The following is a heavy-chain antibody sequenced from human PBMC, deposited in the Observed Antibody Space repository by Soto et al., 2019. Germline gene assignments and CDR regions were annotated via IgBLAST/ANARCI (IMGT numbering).Heavy chain of an antibody. CDR1: CDSFSSGDFY. CDR3: ARVLMRYYRLDY. V-gene: IGHV4-30-4*01. Sequence: QVQLQESGPGLVKPSQTLSLTCTVSCDSFSSGDFYLSWIRQPPGKGLEWIGYMYYSGSTYYNPALKSRVTISSDTSKNQFSLRLRSMTAADTAVYYCARVLMRYYRLDYWGQGALVTVSS. D-gene: IGHD3-22*01. CDR2: MYYSGST. J-gene: IGHJ4*02.